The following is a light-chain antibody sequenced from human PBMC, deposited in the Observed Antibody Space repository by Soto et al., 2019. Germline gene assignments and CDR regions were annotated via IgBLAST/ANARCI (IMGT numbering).Light chain of an antibody. V-gene: IGKV3-20*01. J-gene: IGKJ4*01. CDR2: SAS. CDR1: QTVSSNY. CDR3: QQSGTSPLT. Sequence: EIVLTQSPGTLSLSPGERATLSCRASQTVSSNYLAWYQQKPGQAPRLLIYSASTRATGIPDRFSGSGSGTDFTLTISRLEPEDVAVYYCQQSGTSPLTFGGGTKVDIK.